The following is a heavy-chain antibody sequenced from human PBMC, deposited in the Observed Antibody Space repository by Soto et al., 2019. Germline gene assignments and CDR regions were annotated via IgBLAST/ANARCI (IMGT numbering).Heavy chain of an antibody. CDR2: ISDPGTST. CDR3: AKSLVTPSDAFDL. J-gene: IGHJ3*01. CDR1: GFTFGNYA. V-gene: IGHV3-23*01. Sequence: PGGSLRLSCAASGFTFGNYAMNWVRQAPGKGLEWISSISDPGTSTYYANSVKGRFSMSRDNSKNTLFLQMNRLRADDTAVYFCAKSLVTPSDAFDLWGRGTLVT. D-gene: IGHD2-21*02.